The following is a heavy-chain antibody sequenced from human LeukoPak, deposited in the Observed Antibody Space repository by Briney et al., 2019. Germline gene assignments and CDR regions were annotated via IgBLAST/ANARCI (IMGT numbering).Heavy chain of an antibody. J-gene: IGHJ6*02. Sequence: GRSLRLSCAASGFTFSSYSMNWVRQAPGKGLEWVSSISSSSSYIYYADSVKGRFTISRDNAKNSLYLQMNSLRAEDTAVYYCARVGGGSDYYYYGMDVWGQGTTVTVSS. V-gene: IGHV3-21*01. CDR2: ISSSSSYI. D-gene: IGHD2-15*01. CDR3: ARVGGGSDYYYYGMDV. CDR1: GFTFSSYS.